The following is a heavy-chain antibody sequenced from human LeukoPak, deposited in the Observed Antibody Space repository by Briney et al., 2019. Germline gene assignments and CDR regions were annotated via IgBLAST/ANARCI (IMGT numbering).Heavy chain of an antibody. Sequence: ASVKVSCKASGYTFTDFYMLWVRQAPGQGLEWMGWINPNSGGTNYAQKFQGWVTMTRDTSISTACMELSRLRSDDTAVYYCARDSGSSDAFDIWGQGTMVTVSS. V-gene: IGHV1-2*04. D-gene: IGHD1-26*01. CDR3: ARDSGSSDAFDI. CDR2: INPNSGGT. J-gene: IGHJ3*02. CDR1: GYTFTDFY.